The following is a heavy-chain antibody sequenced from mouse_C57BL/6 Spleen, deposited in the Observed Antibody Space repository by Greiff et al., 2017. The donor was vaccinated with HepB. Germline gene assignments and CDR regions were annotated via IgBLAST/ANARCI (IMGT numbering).Heavy chain of an antibody. Sequence: EVMLVESGGGLVQPGGSLSLSCAASGFTFTDYYMSWVRQPPGKALEWLGFIRNKANGYTTEYSASVKGRFTISRDNSQSILYLQMNALRAEDSATYYCASTHYYGSSLYFDYWGQGTTLTVSS. J-gene: IGHJ2*01. CDR1: GFTFTDYY. CDR3: ASTHYYGSSLYFDY. V-gene: IGHV7-3*01. CDR2: IRNKANGYTT. D-gene: IGHD1-1*01.